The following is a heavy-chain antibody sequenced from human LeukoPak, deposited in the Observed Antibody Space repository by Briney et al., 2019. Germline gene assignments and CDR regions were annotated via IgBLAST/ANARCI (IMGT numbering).Heavy chain of an antibody. CDR3: ARVKTLRTKCDFWSGYYYYYYMDV. V-gene: IGHV4-4*07. CDR2: IHDNGDS. J-gene: IGHJ6*03. D-gene: IGHD3-3*01. Sequence: SETLSLTFTVSGGSISGYFWSWIRQPAGKGLEWIGRIHDNGDSKHNPSLQSRGTMALDQSGIQVPLKPTSVTAEDTAVYYCARVKTLRTKCDFWSGYYYYYYMDVWGKGTTVTVSS. CDR1: GGSISGYF.